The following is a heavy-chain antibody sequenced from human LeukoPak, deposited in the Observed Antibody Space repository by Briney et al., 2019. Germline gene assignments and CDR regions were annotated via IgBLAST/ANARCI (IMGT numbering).Heavy chain of an antibody. V-gene: IGHV3-21*01. D-gene: IGHD4-23*01. Sequence: GGSLRLSCAASVFTFSSYSMNWVRQAPGKGLEWVSSISSSSSYIFYADSVKGRFTTSRDNAKNSLYLQMNGLRAEDTAVYYCARDGNSGWGQGTLVTSSS. CDR1: VFTFSSYS. CDR3: ARDGNSG. CDR2: ISSSSSYI. J-gene: IGHJ4*02.